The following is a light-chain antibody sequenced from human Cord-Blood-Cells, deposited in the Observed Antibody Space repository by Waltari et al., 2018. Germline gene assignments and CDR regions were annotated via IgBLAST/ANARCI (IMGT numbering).Light chain of an antibody. CDR2: AAS. Sequence: IQMTQSPSSLSASVGGRVNITCQASQSISSYLNWYQQKPGKAPKLLIYAASSLQSGVPSRFSGSGSGTDFTLTISSLQPEDFATYYCQQSYSTPWTFGQGTKVEIK. J-gene: IGKJ1*01. CDR3: QQSYSTPWT. V-gene: IGKV1-39*01. CDR1: QSISSY.